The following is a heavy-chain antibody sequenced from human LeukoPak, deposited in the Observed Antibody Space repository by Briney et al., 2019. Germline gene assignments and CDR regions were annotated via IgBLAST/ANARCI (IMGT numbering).Heavy chain of an antibody. CDR1: GFTFSSSW. Sequence: GGSLRLSCAASGFTFSSSWMNCVRQAPGKGLEWVSYISSSDSTMFCADSVKGRFTISRDNANNFLYLQMNNVRAEDTAVYYCARGGGYCRGGNCCCHYFDYWSQGILVTVSS. CDR3: ARGGGYCRGGNCCCHYFDY. V-gene: IGHV3-48*04. CDR2: ISSSDSTM. D-gene: IGHD2-15*01. J-gene: IGHJ4*02.